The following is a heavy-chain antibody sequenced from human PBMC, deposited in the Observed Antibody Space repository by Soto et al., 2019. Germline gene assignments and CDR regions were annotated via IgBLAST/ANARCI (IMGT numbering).Heavy chain of an antibody. D-gene: IGHD3-9*01. CDR3: ARAGILRYFGWPPQRAVWFDP. CDR1: GYTFTSYD. Sequence: ASVKVSCKASGYTFTSYDINWVRQATGQGLEWMGWMNPNSGNTGYAQKFQGRVTMTRNTSISTAYMELSSLRSEDTAVYYCARAGILRYFGWPPQRAVWFDPWGQGTLVTVSS. V-gene: IGHV1-8*01. J-gene: IGHJ5*02. CDR2: MNPNSGNT.